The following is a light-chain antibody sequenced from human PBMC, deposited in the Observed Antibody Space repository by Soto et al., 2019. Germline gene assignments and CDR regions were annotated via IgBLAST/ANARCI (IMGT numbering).Light chain of an antibody. V-gene: IGLV3-25*02. CDR3: QSADSSGTYRGV. Sequence: SYELTQPPSVSVSPEQTARITCSGAALPKQYSYWYQQKPGQAPVLVIYKDSERPSGIPERFSGSSSGTTVTLTISGVQGEDEADYYCQSADSSGTYRGVFGTGTQLTVL. CDR1: ALPKQY. J-gene: IGLJ7*01. CDR2: KDS.